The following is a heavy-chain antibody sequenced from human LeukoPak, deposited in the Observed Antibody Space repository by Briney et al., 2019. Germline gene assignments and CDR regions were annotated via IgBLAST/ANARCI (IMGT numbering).Heavy chain of an antibody. D-gene: IGHD1-1*01. CDR2: IYSGGST. CDR3: TAGTRHYYGMDV. Sequence: PGGSLRLSCAASGFTVSSNYMSWVRQAPGKGLEWVSVIYSGGSTYYADSVKGRFTISRGNSKNTLYLQMSSLRAEDTAVYYCTAGTRHYYGMDVWGQGTTVTVSS. CDR1: GFTVSSNY. V-gene: IGHV3-66*01. J-gene: IGHJ6*02.